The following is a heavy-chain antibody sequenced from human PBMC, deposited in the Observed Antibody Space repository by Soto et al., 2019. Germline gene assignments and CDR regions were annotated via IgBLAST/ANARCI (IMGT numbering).Heavy chain of an antibody. Sequence: QVQLQESGPGLVKPSQTLSLTCTVSGGSISSGGYYWSWIRQHPGKGLEWIGYIYYSGSTYYNPSLKSRVTIPVDTSKNKFSLKLSSVTAADTAVYYCARGAFIAARWAYFDYWGQGTLVTVSS. D-gene: IGHD6-6*01. V-gene: IGHV4-31*03. CDR3: ARGAFIAARWAYFDY. CDR1: GGSISSGGYY. J-gene: IGHJ4*02. CDR2: IYYSGST.